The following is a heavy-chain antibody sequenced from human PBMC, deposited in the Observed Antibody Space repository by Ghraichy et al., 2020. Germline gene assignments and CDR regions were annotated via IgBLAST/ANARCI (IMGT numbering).Heavy chain of an antibody. V-gene: IGHV1-69*13. CDR1: GGTFSSYA. CDR2: IIPIFGTA. D-gene: IGHD3-9*01. CDR3: ARDDYDILTGYYV. Sequence: SVKVSCKASGGTFSSYAISWVRQAPGQGLEWMGGIIPIFGTANYAQKFQGRVTITADESTSTAYMELSSLRSEDTAVYYCARDDYDILTGYYVWGKGTTVTVSS. J-gene: IGHJ6*04.